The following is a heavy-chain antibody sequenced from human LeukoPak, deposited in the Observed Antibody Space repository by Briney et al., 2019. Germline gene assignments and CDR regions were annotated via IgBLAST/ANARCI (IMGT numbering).Heavy chain of an antibody. CDR2: IYHTGCS. D-gene: IGHD2-15*01. J-gene: IGHJ4*02. V-gene: IGHV4-39*01. CDR1: GGSITTGPYY. CDR3: ARSLVVAATVDY. Sequence: SETLSLTCTVSGGSITTGPYYWSWNPPPPGQGLEWITTIYHTGCSYYTSSLKGRATISVDTSKSQFSLKLSSVTAADTALYYCARSLVVAATVDYWGQGTLVTVSS.